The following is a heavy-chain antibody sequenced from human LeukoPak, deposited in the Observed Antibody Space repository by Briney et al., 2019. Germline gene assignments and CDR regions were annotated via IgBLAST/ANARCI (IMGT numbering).Heavy chain of an antibody. V-gene: IGHV4-4*02. J-gene: IGHJ4*02. CDR2: IYHSGST. CDR3: ARVRDDSSGYSFDY. Sequence: SGTLSLTCAVSGGSISSSNWWSWVRQPPGKGLEWIGEIYHSGSTNYNPSLKSRVTISVDKSKNQFSLKLSSVTAADTAVYYCARVRDDSSGYSFDYWGQGTLVTVSS. D-gene: IGHD3-22*01. CDR1: GGSISSSNW.